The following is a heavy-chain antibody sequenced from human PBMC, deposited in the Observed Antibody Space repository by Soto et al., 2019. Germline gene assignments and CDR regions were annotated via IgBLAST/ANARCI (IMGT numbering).Heavy chain of an antibody. D-gene: IGHD3-16*02. Sequence: QVQLVESGGGVVQPGRSLRLSCAASGFTFSSYGMHWVRQAPGKGLEWVAVIWYDGSNKYYADSVKGRSTISRDDSKNTLYLQMNSLRAEDTAVYYCARSPYDYIWGSYRYSLDYWGQGTLVTVSS. CDR3: ARSPYDYIWGSYRYSLDY. CDR2: IWYDGSNK. J-gene: IGHJ4*02. CDR1: GFTFSSYG. V-gene: IGHV3-33*01.